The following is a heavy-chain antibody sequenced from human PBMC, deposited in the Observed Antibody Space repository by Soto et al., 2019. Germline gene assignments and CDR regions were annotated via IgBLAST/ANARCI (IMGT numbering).Heavy chain of an antibody. CDR1: GYAFTTYG. CDR2: ISAHNGNT. CDR3: ARGRYGDY. J-gene: IGHJ4*02. D-gene: IGHD1-1*01. V-gene: IGHV1-18*01. Sequence: QVHLVQSGAEVKKPGASVKVSCQASGYAFTTYGITWVRQAPGQGLEWMGWISAHNGNTNYAQKLQGRVTVTRDTSTRPAYMELRSLRSDDTAVYYCARGRYGDYWGQGAVVTVSS.